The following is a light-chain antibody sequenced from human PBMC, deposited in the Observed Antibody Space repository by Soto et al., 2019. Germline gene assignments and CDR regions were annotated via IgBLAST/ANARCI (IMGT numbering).Light chain of an antibody. J-gene: IGKJ3*01. Sequence: DIQMTQSPSSVSASVGDRVTITCRASQAISRWLAWYQQKPGKAPKLLIHTSTTLQSGVPSRFSGSTSGTDFALTISSLQPEDFATYYCQQSNSFPLTFGPGTKVDIQ. V-gene: IGKV1D-12*01. CDR1: QAISRW. CDR2: TST. CDR3: QQSNSFPLT.